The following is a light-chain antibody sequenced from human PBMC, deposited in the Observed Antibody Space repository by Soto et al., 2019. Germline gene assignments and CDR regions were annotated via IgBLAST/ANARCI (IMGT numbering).Light chain of an antibody. CDR3: QQYDNLPALT. CDR2: DAA. J-gene: IGKJ4*01. CDR1: PDISNY. Sequence: DIQMTQSPSSLSASVGDRVTITCQASPDISNYLNWYQQKPGKAPKLLIYDAANLGTGVPSRFSGSGSGTDFTFTISSLQPEDSATYYCQQYDNLPALTFGGGTKVEIK. V-gene: IGKV1-33*01.